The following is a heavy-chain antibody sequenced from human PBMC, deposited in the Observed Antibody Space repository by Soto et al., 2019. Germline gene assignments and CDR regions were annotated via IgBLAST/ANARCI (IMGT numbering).Heavy chain of an antibody. D-gene: IGHD2-21*01. Sequence: GASVKVSCKASGGTFSSYTISWVRQAPGQGLEWMGRIIPILGITNYAQKLQGRVTMTTDTSTSTAYMELRSLRSDDTAVYYCARVPCGGDCYYYGMDVWGQGTTVTVSS. CDR1: GGTFSSYT. CDR3: ARVPCGGDCYYYGMDV. J-gene: IGHJ6*02. V-gene: IGHV1-69*02. CDR2: IIPILGIT.